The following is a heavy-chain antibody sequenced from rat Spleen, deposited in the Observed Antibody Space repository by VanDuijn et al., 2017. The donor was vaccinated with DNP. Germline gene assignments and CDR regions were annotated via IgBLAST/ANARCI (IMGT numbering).Heavy chain of an antibody. CDR3: TRETGD. D-gene: IGHD5-1*01. Sequence: EVQLVESGGDLVQPGGSLKLSCVGSGFKFNNYWMSWIRQVPGKGLEWVSSIFLTSASTYYSDSVKGRFTISRDDAENTLYLQMNSLRSEDTATYYCTRETGDWGQGVMVTVSS. CDR1: GFKFNNYW. CDR2: IFLTSAST. V-gene: IGHV5-31*01. J-gene: IGHJ2*01.